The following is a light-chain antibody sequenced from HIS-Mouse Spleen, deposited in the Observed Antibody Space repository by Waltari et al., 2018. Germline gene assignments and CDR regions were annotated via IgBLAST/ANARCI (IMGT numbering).Light chain of an antibody. J-gene: IGLJ3*02. V-gene: IGLV2-23*01. CDR3: CSYAGSSTWV. Sequence: QSALTHPASVSGSPGQSLTISCPSTSSDVGSYNLVSWYQQHPGKAPKLMIYEGSKRPSGVSNRFSGSKSGNTASLTISGLQAEDEADYYCCSYAGSSTWVFGGGTKLTVL. CDR2: EGS. CDR1: SSDVGSYNL.